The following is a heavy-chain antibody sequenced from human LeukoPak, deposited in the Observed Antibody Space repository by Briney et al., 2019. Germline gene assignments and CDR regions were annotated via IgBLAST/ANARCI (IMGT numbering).Heavy chain of an antibody. CDR1: GFTFSSYA. CDR2: ISYDGSNK. J-gene: IGHJ5*02. D-gene: IGHD2-2*01. Sequence: GRSLRLSCAASGFTFSSYAMHWVRQAPGKGLEWVAVISYDGSNKYYADSVKGRFTISRDNSKNTLYLQMNSLRAEDTAVYYCAKGLYCSSTSCYINHNWFDPWGQGTLVTVSS. V-gene: IGHV3-30-3*01. CDR3: AKGLYCSSTSCYINHNWFDP.